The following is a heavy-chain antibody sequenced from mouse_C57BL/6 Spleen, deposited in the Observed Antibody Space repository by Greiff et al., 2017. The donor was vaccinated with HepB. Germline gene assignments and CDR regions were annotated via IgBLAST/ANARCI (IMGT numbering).Heavy chain of an antibody. V-gene: IGHV1-64*01. CDR1: GYTFTSYW. J-gene: IGHJ2*01. CDR3: ARSSIRGEYYFDY. Sequence: DQLQQPGAELVKPGASVKLSCKASGYTFTSYWMHWVKQRPGQGLEWIGMIHPNSGSTNYNEKFKSKATLTVDKSSSTAYMQLSSLTSEDSAVYYCARSSIRGEYYFDYWGQGTTLTVSS. CDR2: IHPNSGST. D-gene: IGHD2-10*02.